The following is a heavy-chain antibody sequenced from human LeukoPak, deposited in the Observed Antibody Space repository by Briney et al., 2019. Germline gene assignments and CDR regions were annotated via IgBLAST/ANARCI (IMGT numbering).Heavy chain of an antibody. J-gene: IGHJ4*02. V-gene: IGHV1-18*01. CDR3: ARTGWLXSDPFDS. CDR2: ISAYNGNT. D-gene: IGHD5-24*01. CDR1: GYTFSNYG. Sequence: ASVKVSCKASGYTFSNYGFSWVRQAPGQGLEWMGWISAYNGNTNYAQKLQGRVTMTTDTSTTTAYMELRSLISADTAVYYCARTGWLXSDPFDSWGQGTXVTVS.